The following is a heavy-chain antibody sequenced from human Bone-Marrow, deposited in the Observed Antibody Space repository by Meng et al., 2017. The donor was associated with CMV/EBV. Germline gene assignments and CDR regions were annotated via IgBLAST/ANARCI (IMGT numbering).Heavy chain of an antibody. CDR1: GYTFTSYG. J-gene: IGHJ6*02. V-gene: IGHV1-2*02. CDR3: ARDRTIVGVVTHYYGMDV. Sequence: ASVKVSCKASGYTFTSYGISWVRQAPGQGLEWMGWINPNSGGTNYAQKFQGRVTMTRDTSISTASMELSRLRSDDTAVYYCARDRTIVGVVTHYYGMDVWGQGTTVTVSS. D-gene: IGHD3-3*01. CDR2: INPNSGGT.